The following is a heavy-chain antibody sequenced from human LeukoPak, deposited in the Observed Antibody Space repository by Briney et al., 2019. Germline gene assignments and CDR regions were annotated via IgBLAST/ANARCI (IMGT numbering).Heavy chain of an antibody. CDR2: ISGSGGST. J-gene: IGHJ4*02. CDR1: GFTFSSYA. Sequence: PGGSLRLSCAASGFTFSSYAMSWVRQAPGKGLEWVSAISGSGGSTYYADSVKGRFTIPRDNSKNTLYLQMNSLRAEDTAVYYCAKDEDPYNVDTSFDYWGQGTLVTVSS. D-gene: IGHD5-18*01. V-gene: IGHV3-23*01. CDR3: AKDEDPYNVDTSFDY.